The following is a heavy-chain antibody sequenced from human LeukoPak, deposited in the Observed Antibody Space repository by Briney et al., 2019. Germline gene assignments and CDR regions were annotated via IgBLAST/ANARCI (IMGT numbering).Heavy chain of an antibody. J-gene: IGHJ4*02. V-gene: IGHV3-23*01. CDR1: GFTFSSYA. D-gene: IGHD3-9*01. CDR2: GHSDGTT. Sequence: GGSLRLSCAASGFTFSSYAMNWVRQAPGKGLEWVSSGHSDGTTYYADSVKGRFTIYRDNSQNTLYLQMNSLRAEDTAIYYCAKRGSALRYFDFWGQGTLVTVSS. CDR3: AKRGSALRYFDF.